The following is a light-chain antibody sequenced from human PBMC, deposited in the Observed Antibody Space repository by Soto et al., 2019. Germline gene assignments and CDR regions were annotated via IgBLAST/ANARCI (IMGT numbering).Light chain of an antibody. CDR3: QQANSFPFT. J-gene: IGKJ3*01. V-gene: IGKV1-17*01. CDR2: AAS. Sequence: DIQMTQSPSSLSASVGDRITITCRASQAVRDDVGWYQQKSGEAPKLLIYAASLLQSGVPSRFSGSGSGTDFTLTITRLQPEDFATYYCQQANSFPFTFGPGTKVDIK. CDR1: QAVRDD.